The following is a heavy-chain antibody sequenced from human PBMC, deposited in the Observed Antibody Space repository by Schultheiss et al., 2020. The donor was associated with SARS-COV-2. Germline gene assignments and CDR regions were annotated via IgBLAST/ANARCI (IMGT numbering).Heavy chain of an antibody. Sequence: GGSLRLSCAASGFTFTAYSINWVRQAPGKGLAWVSSISTSSSYIYYADSVKGRFTISRDNAKNSLNLQMNSLRAEDTAVYYCARNWNYAFDIWGQGTTVTVSS. V-gene: IGHV3-21*03. J-gene: IGHJ3*02. CDR3: ARNWNYAFDI. CDR1: GFTFTAYS. CDR2: ISTSSSYI. D-gene: IGHD1-7*01.